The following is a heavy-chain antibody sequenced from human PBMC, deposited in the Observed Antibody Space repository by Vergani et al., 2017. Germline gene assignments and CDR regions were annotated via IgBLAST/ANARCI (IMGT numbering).Heavy chain of an antibody. D-gene: IGHD1-26*01. CDR3: ARDRIVGAKTMYYYYYGMDV. CDR1: GGSISSYY. J-gene: IGHJ6*02. CDR2: IYYSGST. Sequence: QVQLQESGPGLVKPSETLSLTCTVSGGSISSYYWSWIRQPPGKGLEWIGYIYYSGSTNYNPSLKSRVTISVDTSKNQFSLKLSSVTAADTAVYYCARDRIVGAKTMYYYYYGMDVWGQGP. V-gene: IGHV4-59*01.